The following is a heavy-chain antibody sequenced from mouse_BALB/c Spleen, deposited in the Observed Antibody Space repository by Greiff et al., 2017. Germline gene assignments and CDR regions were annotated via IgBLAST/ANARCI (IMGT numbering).Heavy chain of an antibody. Sequence: VQLQQSGPGLVKPSQSLSLTCTVTGYSITSDYAWNWIRQFPGNKLEWMGYISYSGSTSYNPSLKSRISITRDTSKNQFFLQLNSVTTEDTATYYCARSYDLAWFAYWGQGTLVTVSA. CDR2: ISYSGST. CDR1: GYSITSDYA. J-gene: IGHJ3*01. V-gene: IGHV3-2*02. CDR3: ARSYDLAWFAY. D-gene: IGHD2-3*01.